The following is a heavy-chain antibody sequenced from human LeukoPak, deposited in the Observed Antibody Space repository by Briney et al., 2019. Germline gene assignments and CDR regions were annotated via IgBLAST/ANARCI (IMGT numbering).Heavy chain of an antibody. V-gene: IGHV1-8*01. CDR1: GYTFTSFD. D-gene: IGHD4-17*01. CDR3: ARRGDDGYYFDS. J-gene: IGHJ4*02. Sequence: GASVKVSCKPSGYTFTSFDINWVRQATGQGLEWMGWMNPDSGNTGYAQQFQGRVSMTRSTSISTAYMELSSLRSEDTAVYYWARRGDDGYYFDSWGQGTLVTVSS. CDR2: MNPDSGNT.